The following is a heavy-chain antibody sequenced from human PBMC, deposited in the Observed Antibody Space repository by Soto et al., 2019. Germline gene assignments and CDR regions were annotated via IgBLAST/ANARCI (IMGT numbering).Heavy chain of an antibody. Sequence: PGGSLRLSCAASGFTFSSYSMNWVRQAPGKGLEWVSSISSSSSYIYYADSVKGRFTISRDNAKNSLYLQMNSLRSDDTAVYYCARVITIFGVVISRPWFDPWGQGTLVTVSS. D-gene: IGHD3-3*01. CDR1: GFTFSSYS. V-gene: IGHV3-21*04. CDR2: ISSSSSYI. CDR3: ARVITIFGVVISRPWFDP. J-gene: IGHJ5*02.